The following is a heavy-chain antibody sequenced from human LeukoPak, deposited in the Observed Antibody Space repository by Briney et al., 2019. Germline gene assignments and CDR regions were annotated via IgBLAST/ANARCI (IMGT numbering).Heavy chain of an antibody. D-gene: IGHD5-24*01. Sequence: PSETLSLTCTVSGGSMSNYYWTWIRQPPGKGLEWIGYIYYSGSTNYNPSLKSRVTISVDTSKNQFSLKLSSVTAADTAVYYCAGRLWRRDGYNLSAFDIWGQGTMVTVSS. CDR1: GGSMSNYY. CDR3: AGRLWRRDGYNLSAFDI. J-gene: IGHJ3*02. V-gene: IGHV4-59*01. CDR2: IYYSGST.